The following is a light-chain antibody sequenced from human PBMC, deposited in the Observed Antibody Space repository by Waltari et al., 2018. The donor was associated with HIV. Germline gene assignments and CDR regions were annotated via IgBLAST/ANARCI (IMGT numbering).Light chain of an antibody. V-gene: IGLV1-40*01. CDR3: QSYDSSLSGSV. J-gene: IGLJ3*02. CDR1: SSNIGAGYA. CDR2: DNN. Sequence: QSVLTQPPSVSGAPGQRVTIPCTGSSSNIGAGYAVHWYHQLPGTAPKLLIYDNNNRPSGVPDRFSGSKSGTSASLAITGLQAEDEADYYCQSYDSSLSGSVFGGGTKLTVL.